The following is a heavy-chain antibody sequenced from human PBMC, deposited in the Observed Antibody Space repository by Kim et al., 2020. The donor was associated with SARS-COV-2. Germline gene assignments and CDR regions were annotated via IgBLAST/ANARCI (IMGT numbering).Heavy chain of an antibody. CDR1: GFTFSSYW. Sequence: GGSLRLSCAASGFTFSSYWMSWVRQAPGKGLEWVANIKQDGSEKYYVDSVKGRFTISRDNAKNSLYLQMNSLRAEDTAVYYCARDQATVLRFLKPYYYYGMDVWGQGTTVTVSS. CDR3: ARDQATVLRFLKPYYYYGMDV. D-gene: IGHD3-3*01. CDR2: IKQDGSEK. V-gene: IGHV3-7*01. J-gene: IGHJ6*02.